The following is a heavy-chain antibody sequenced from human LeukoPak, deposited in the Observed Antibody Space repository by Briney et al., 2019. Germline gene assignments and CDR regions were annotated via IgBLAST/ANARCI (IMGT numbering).Heavy chain of an antibody. V-gene: IGHV3-48*01. CDR2: ISSSSSTI. Sequence: GGSLRLSCAASGFTFSSYSMNWVRQAPGKGLEWVSYISSSSSTIYYADSVKGRFTISRDNAKNSLYLQMNSLRAEDTAVYYCAKDLYDYGDDNWFDPWGQGTLVTVSS. CDR1: GFTFSSYS. CDR3: AKDLYDYGDDNWFDP. D-gene: IGHD4-17*01. J-gene: IGHJ5*02.